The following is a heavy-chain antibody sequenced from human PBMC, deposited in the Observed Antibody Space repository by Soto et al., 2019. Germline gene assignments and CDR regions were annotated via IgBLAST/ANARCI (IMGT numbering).Heavy chain of an antibody. D-gene: IGHD2-2*01. V-gene: IGHV3-23*01. CDR2: ISHDGSQR. CDR3: AREIPPIGPHFDY. J-gene: IGHJ4*02. Sequence: EVQLLDSGGGLVQPGGSLRLSCVASEFTFRNYPMTWVRQTPGEGLDWVATISHDGSQRYHADSVKGRFTISRDNSKNTLYLQMNSLRVEDTAIYYCAREIPPIGPHFDYWGQGTLVTVSS. CDR1: EFTFRNYP.